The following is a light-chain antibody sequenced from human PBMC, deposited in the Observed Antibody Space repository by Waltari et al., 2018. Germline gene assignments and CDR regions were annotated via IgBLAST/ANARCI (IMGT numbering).Light chain of an antibody. J-gene: IGKJ1*01. V-gene: IGKV3-20*01. CDR3: QKYDFLPAT. CDR1: QGVGRY. CDR2: HAS. Sequence: ETVLPQSPGTLSLFPGERATLSCRASQGVGRYLAWYQQTPGQAPRLLLYHASIRATGIPDRFSGSGYGTDFSLTISRLEPEDFAVYYCQKYDFLPATFGQGTTVEIK.